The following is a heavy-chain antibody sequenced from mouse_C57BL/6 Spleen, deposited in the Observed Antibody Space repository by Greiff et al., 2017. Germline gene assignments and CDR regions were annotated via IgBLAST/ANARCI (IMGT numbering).Heavy chain of an antibody. CDR3: AKIYYGNFHYFDY. CDR1: GFTFSSYA. CDR2: ISDGGSYT. D-gene: IGHD2-1*01. J-gene: IGHJ2*01. Sequence: EVKLMESGGGLVKPGGSLKLSCAVSGFTFSSYAMSWVRQTPEKRLEWVATISDGGSYTYYPDNVKGRFIISRDNAKNNLYLQMSQLKSEDTAIYYCAKIYYGNFHYFDYWGQGTTLTVSS. V-gene: IGHV5-4*03.